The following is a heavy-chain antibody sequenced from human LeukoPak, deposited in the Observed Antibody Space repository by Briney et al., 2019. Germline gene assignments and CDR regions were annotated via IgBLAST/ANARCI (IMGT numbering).Heavy chain of an antibody. CDR2: IKRGGSEK. Sequence: GGSLTLSCAASGFTFSSYWMSWVRQAPGKGLEWVANIKRGGSEKYYVDSVKGQFTISRDNAENSMYLQMNSLRAEDTAVYYCARARDYGSGKANAFDIWGQGTMVTVSS. CDR3: ARARDYGSGKANAFDI. CDR1: GFTFSSYW. J-gene: IGHJ3*02. V-gene: IGHV3-7*05. D-gene: IGHD3-10*01.